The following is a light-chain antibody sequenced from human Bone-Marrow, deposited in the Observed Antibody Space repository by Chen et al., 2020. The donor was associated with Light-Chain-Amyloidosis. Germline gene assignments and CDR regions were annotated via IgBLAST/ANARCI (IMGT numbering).Light chain of an antibody. CDR1: SSNIGITH. CDR3: AAWDGSLSGDV. V-gene: IGLV1-47*01. Sequence: SVLPQPPSASATPGPRVPISGSGASSNIGITHVYWYHHFPGAAPTLLSHRNNQRPSGVPDRFSASKAGTSAFLAISGLRSEDEADYYCAAWDGSLSGDVFGTGTKVIVL. CDR2: RNN. J-gene: IGLJ1*01.